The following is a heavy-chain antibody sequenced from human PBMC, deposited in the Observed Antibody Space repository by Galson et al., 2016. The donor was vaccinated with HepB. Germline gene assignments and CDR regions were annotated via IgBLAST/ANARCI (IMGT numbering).Heavy chain of an antibody. V-gene: IGHV3-53*01. D-gene: IGHD6-19*01. J-gene: IGHJ3*02. CDR3: ARDYPGSSGNVGTFDI. CDR1: GFTVSRYY. Sequence: SLRLSCAASGFTVSRYYMSWVRQAPGKGLEWVSVIYSGGGTFYADSVKGRFTISRGNSRNTLYVQMNNPRAEDTAVYYCARDYPGSSGNVGTFDIWGQGTMVAVSS. CDR2: IYSGGGT.